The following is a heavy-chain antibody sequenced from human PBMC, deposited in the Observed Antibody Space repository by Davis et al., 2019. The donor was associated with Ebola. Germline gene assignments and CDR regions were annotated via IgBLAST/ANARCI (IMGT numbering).Heavy chain of an antibody. D-gene: IGHD3-22*01. CDR2: IKSKTDGGTT. J-gene: IGHJ4*02. V-gene: IGHV3-15*07. Sequence: PGGFLRLSCAASGFTFSNAWMNWVRQAPGKGLEWVGRIKSKTDGGTTDYAAPVKGRFTISRDDSKNTLYLQMNSLKTEDTAVYYCTTDAYYYDSSGPFDYWGQGTLVTVSS. CDR1: GFTFSNAW. CDR3: TTDAYYYDSSGPFDY.